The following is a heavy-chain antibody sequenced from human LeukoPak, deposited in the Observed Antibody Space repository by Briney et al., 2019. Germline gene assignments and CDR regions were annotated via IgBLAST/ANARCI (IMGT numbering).Heavy chain of an antibody. Sequence: GGSLRLSCAVSGITLSNYGMSWVRQAPGKGLEWVAGISDSGGGTNYADSVKGRFTISRDNAKNLLYLQMNSLRGEDTAVYYCGGFGYEAAVDLWGQGTLVTVSS. CDR3: GGFGYEAAVDL. J-gene: IGHJ4*02. CDR1: GITLSNYG. CDR2: ISDSGGGT. V-gene: IGHV3-23*01. D-gene: IGHD6-13*01.